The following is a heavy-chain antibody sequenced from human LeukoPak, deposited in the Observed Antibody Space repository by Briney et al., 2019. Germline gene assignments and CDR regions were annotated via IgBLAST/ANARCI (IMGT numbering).Heavy chain of an antibody. Sequence: GGSLRLSCAASGFTFSSYGMHWVRQAPGKGLEWVAVISYDGSNKYYTDSVKGRFTISRDNSKNTLYLQMNSLRAEDTAVYYCAKDNYGEHYYGMDVWGQGTTVTVSS. CDR3: AKDNYGEHYYGMDV. D-gene: IGHD4-17*01. J-gene: IGHJ6*02. CDR1: GFTFSSYG. V-gene: IGHV3-30*18. CDR2: ISYDGSNK.